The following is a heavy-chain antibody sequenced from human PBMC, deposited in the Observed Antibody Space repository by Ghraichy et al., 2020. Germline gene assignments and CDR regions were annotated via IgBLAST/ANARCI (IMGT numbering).Heavy chain of an antibody. CDR2: INHSGST. CDR3: ARAEYSSGWSYWFDP. J-gene: IGHJ5*02. D-gene: IGHD6-19*01. CDR1: GGSFSGYY. Sequence: ETLSLTCAVYGGSFSGYYWSWIRQPPGKGLEWIGEINHSGSTNYNPSLKSRVTISVDTSKNQFSLKLSSVTAADTAVYYCARAEYSSGWSYWFDPWGQGTLVTVSS. V-gene: IGHV4-34*01.